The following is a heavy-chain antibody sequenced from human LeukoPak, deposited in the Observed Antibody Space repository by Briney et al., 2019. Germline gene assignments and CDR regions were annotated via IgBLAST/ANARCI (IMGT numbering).Heavy chain of an antibody. J-gene: IGHJ6*04. Sequence: GGSLRLSCAASGFTFSNYAMTWVRQPPGKGLEWVSAIVGGGGGSTYYAESVKGRFTISRDTSKNTLYLQMNSLRAEDTAVYYCAKDRGYSYGNYYDYGMDVWGKGTTVTVSP. CDR1: GFTFSNYA. CDR3: AKDRGYSYGNYYDYGMDV. CDR2: IVGGGGGST. D-gene: IGHD5-18*01. V-gene: IGHV3-23*01.